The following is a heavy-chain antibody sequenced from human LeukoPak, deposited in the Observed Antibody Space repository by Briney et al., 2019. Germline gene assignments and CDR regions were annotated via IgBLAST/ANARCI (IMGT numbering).Heavy chain of an antibody. CDR2: ISSSSSYI. V-gene: IGHV3-21*01. CDR1: GFTFSSYS. CDR3: ARGSGSSWYGYYFDY. Sequence: KSGGSLRLSCAASGFTFSSYSMNWVRQAPGKGLEWVSSISSSSSYIYYADSVKGRFTISRDNAKNSLYLQMNSLRAEDTAVYYCARGSGSSWYGYYFDYWGQGTLVTVSS. D-gene: IGHD6-13*01. J-gene: IGHJ4*02.